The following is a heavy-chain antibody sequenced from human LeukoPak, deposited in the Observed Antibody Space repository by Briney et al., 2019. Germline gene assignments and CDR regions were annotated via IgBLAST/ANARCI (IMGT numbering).Heavy chain of an antibody. V-gene: IGHV4-59*01. CDR1: GGSISSYY. CDR3: ARDQDYYDSSGNRGSAFDI. CDR2: IYYSGST. Sequence: SETLSLTCTVSGGSISSYYWSWIRQPPGKGLEWIGYIYYSGSTNYNPSLKSRVTISVDTSKNQSSLKLSSVTAADTAVYYCARDQDYYDSSGNRGSAFDIWGQGTMVTVSS. J-gene: IGHJ3*02. D-gene: IGHD3-22*01.